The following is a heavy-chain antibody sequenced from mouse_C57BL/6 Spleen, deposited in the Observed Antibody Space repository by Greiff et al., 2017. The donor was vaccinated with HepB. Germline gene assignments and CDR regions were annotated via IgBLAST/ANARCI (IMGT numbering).Heavy chain of an antibody. CDR3: ARGTMVTTGSDYFDY. CDR1: GYTFTSYW. V-gene: IGHV1-55*01. D-gene: IGHD2-2*01. CDR2: IYPGSGST. Sequence: QVQLKQPGAELVKPGASVKMSCKASGYTFTSYWITWVKQRPGQGLEWIGDIYPGSGSTNYNEKFKSKATLTVDTSSSTAYMQLSSLTSEDSAVYYCARGTMVTTGSDYFDYWGQGTTLTVSS. J-gene: IGHJ2*01.